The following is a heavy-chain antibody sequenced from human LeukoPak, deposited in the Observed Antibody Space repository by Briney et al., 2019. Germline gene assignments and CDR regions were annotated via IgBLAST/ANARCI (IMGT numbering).Heavy chain of an antibody. J-gene: IGHJ4*02. CDR1: GYTFTSYY. CDR2: INPSGGST. D-gene: IGHD2-2*03. CDR3: ARVLRIGYCSSTSCYRSGFDY. V-gene: IGHV1-46*03. Sequence: RAXVKVSCKASGYTFTSYYMHWVRQAPGQGVEGMGIINPSGGSTIYAQKFQGRVTMTRDTSTSTVYMELSSLRSEDTAVYYCARVLRIGYCSSTSCYRSGFDYWGQGTLVTVSS.